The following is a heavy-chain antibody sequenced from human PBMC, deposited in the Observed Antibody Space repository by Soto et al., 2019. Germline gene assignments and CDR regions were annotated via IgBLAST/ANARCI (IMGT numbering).Heavy chain of an antibody. V-gene: IGHV3-30-3*01. CDR3: GRAAFGAAGSDFDY. CDR1: GFTFSSYA. CDR2: ISYDGSNK. J-gene: IGHJ4*02. D-gene: IGHD6-13*01. Sequence: QVQLVESGGGVVQPGRSLRLSCAASGFTFSSYAMHWVRQAPGKGLEWVAVISYDGSNKYYADSVKGRFTISRDNSKNTLYLQMNSWRAGDAAVYYWGRAAFGAAGSDFDYWGQGTLVTVSS.